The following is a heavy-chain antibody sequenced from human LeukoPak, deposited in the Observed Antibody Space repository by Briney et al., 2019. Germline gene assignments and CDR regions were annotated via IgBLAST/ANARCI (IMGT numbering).Heavy chain of an antibody. V-gene: IGHV4-34*01. Sequence: SETLSLTCAVYGGSFSGDYWSGIRQPPGKGLELIVEINHSGSTNYNPSLKSRVTISVDTSKNQFSLKLSSVTAADTAVYYCARGLHVRPGNWFDPWGQGTLVTVSS. J-gene: IGHJ5*02. CDR3: ARGLHVRPGNWFDP. CDR1: GGSFSGDY. D-gene: IGHD3-10*02. CDR2: INHSGST.